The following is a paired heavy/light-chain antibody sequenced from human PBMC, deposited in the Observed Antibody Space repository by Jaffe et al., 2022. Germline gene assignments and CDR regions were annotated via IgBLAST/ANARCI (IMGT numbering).Heavy chain of an antibody. Sequence: QVQLQQWGAGLLKPSETLSLTCAVYGGSFSGYYWSWIRQPPGKGLEWIGEINHSGSTNYNPSLKSRVTISVDTSKNQFSLKLSSVTAADTAVYYCARGHLYYYDFWSGSRRAYYMDVWGKGTTVTVSS. CDR2: INHSGST. V-gene: IGHV4-34*01. J-gene: IGHJ6*03. CDR3: ARGHLYYYDFWSGSRRAYYMDV. D-gene: IGHD3-3*01. CDR1: GGSFSGYY.
Light chain of an antibody. CDR2: GKN. V-gene: IGLV3-19*01. CDR1: SLRSYY. J-gene: IGLJ2*01. CDR3: NSRDSSGNLVV. Sequence: SSELTQDPAVSVALGQTVRITCQGDSLRSYYASWYQQKPGQAPVLVIYGKNNRPSGIPDRFSGSSSGNTASLTITGAQAEDEADYYCNSRDSSGNLVVFGGGTKLTVL.